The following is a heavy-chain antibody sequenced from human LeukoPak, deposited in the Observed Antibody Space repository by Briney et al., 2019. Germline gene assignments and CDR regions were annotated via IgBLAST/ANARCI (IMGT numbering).Heavy chain of an antibody. CDR2: IHYSGST. D-gene: IGHD3-10*01. V-gene: IGHV4-59*08. CDR1: GDPISNSY. J-gene: IGHJ5*02. Sequence: SETLSLTCTVSGDPISNSYWSWIRQPPEMGLEWIGYIHYSGSTNYNPSLKSRVTMSVDTSKNQFSLKLSSVTAADTAVYYCGAYGSGSSYYNWFDPWGQGTLVTVSS. CDR3: GAYGSGSSYYNWFDP.